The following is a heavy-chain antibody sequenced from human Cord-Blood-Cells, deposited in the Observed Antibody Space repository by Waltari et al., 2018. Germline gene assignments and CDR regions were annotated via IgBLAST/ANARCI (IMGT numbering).Heavy chain of an antibody. CDR1: GFTFSSYA. Sequence: QVQLVESGGGVVQPGRSLRLSCAASGFTFSSYAMHWVRQAPGKGLEWVAVISYDGSNKYYADSVKGRFTISRDNSKNTLYLQMNSLRAEDTAVYYCARDSRETGFFDYWGQGTLVTVSS. V-gene: IGHV3-30-3*01. J-gene: IGHJ4*02. CDR2: ISYDGSNK. CDR3: ARDSRETGFFDY. D-gene: IGHD2-2*01.